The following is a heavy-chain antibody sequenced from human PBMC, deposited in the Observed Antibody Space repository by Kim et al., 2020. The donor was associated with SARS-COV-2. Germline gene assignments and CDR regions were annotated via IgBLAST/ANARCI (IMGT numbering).Heavy chain of an antibody. Sequence: GGSLRLSCVASGFIFNKYGMIWVRQAPGKGLEWVSSISGTTPYTHYADSVKGRFTITRDDSKKTLYLQLNSLRVEDTAIYFCARGVFVFWGQGVLVTVSS. D-gene: IGHD3-3*01. CDR3: ARGVFVF. J-gene: IGHJ4*02. V-gene: IGHV3-21*01. CDR2: ISGTTPYT. CDR1: GFIFNKYG.